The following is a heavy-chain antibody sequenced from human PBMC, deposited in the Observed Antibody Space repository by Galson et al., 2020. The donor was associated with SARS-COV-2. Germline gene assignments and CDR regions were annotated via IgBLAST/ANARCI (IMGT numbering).Heavy chain of an antibody. CDR3: ANGHSDDYPSPHTY. CDR1: GFTFNNYA. D-gene: IGHD4-17*01. V-gene: IGHV3-23*01. Sequence: GESLKISCAASGFTFNNYAMHWVRQAPGKGLEWLSGILSTGSDTYYADSVKGRFTISRDNSKNTLSLQMNSLRAEDTAIYYCANGHSDDYPSPHTYWVQGALVTVAS. CDR2: ILSTGSDT. J-gene: IGHJ4*02.